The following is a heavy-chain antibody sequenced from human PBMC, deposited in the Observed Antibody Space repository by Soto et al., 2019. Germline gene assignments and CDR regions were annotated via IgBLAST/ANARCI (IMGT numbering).Heavy chain of an antibody. CDR2: IIPIFGTA. Sequence: QVQLVQSGAEVKKPGASVKVSCKASGGTFSSYAISWVRQAPGQGLEWMGGIIPIFGTANYAQKFQGRVTITADKSTSTAYMELSSLRSEDTAVYYCARDGQQLDYYYYGMDVWGQGTTVTVSS. J-gene: IGHJ6*02. CDR3: ARDGQQLDYYYYGMDV. D-gene: IGHD6-13*01. CDR1: GGTFSSYA. V-gene: IGHV1-69*13.